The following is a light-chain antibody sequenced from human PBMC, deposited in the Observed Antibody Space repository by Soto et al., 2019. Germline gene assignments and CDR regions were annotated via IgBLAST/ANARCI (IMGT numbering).Light chain of an antibody. V-gene: IGKV1-5*03. Sequence: DIQMTQSPSTLSASVGDRVTITCRASQSINNWLAWYQQKPGKAPKLLIYKVSNLESGVPSRFSGSGSGTEFTLTISRLQPDDFAVYYCQQYDSYSGTFGQGTKLEIK. J-gene: IGKJ2*01. CDR3: QQYDSYSGT. CDR1: QSINNW. CDR2: KVS.